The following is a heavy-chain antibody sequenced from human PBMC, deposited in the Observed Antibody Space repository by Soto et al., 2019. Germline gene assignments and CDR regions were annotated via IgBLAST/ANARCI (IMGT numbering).Heavy chain of an antibody. CDR3: ARDRCSSTSCYYYYGMDV. Sequence: QVQLVESGGGVVQPGRSLRLSCAASGFTFSSYAMHWVRQAPGKGLEWVAVISYDGSNKYYADSVKGRFTISRDNSKNTLYLQMNSLRAEDTAVYYCARDRCSSTSCYYYYGMDVWGQGTTVTVSS. D-gene: IGHD2-2*01. V-gene: IGHV3-30-3*01. CDR2: ISYDGSNK. J-gene: IGHJ6*02. CDR1: GFTFSSYA.